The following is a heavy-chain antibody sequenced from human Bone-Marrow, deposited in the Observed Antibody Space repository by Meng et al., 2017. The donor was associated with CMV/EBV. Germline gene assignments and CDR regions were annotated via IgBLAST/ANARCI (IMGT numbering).Heavy chain of an antibody. D-gene: IGHD5-24*01. V-gene: IGHV4-39*01. CDR2: IYYSGST. Sequence: SCTVSGGSISSSSYYWGWIRRPPGKGLEWIGSIYYSGSTYYNPSLKSRVTISVDTSKNQFSLKLSPVTAADTAMYYCARRGVEVNSDYWGQGTLVTVSS. J-gene: IGHJ4*02. CDR1: GGSISSSSYY. CDR3: ARRGVEVNSDY.